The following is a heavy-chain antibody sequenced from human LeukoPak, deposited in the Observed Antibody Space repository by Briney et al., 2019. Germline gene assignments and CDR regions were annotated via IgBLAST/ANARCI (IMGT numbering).Heavy chain of an antibody. CDR3: ARRGYSGYSPLDS. CDR1: GHNFTDYW. D-gene: IGHD5-12*01. V-gene: IGHV5-51*01. J-gene: IGHJ4*02. CDR2: IHPSDSET. Sequence: GESLKISCRASGHNFTDYWIARVRQLPGKGLEWVGIIHPSDSETQYSPSFQGQVTISADNSITTAYLQWGSLKASDTAIYYCARRGYSGYSPLDSWGQGTLVFVSS.